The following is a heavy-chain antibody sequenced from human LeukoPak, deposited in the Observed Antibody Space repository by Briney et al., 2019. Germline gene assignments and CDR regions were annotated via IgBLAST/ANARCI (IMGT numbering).Heavy chain of an antibody. CDR3: AKDTNKQYHWNDGGATDY. Sequence: GGSLRLSCAASGFTFTSYGMHWVRQAPGKGLEWVAFIRYDGSNKYYADSVKGRFTISRDNSKNTLYRQMNSLRAEDTAVYYCAKDTNKQYHWNDGGATDYWGQGTLVTVSS. CDR1: GFTFTSYG. J-gene: IGHJ4*02. V-gene: IGHV3-30*02. CDR2: IRYDGSNK. D-gene: IGHD1-20*01.